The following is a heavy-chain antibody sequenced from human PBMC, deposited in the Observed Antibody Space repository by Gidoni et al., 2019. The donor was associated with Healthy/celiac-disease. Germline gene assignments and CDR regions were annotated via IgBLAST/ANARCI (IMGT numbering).Heavy chain of an antibody. D-gene: IGHD3-16*02. Sequence: QVQLQDSGPGLVKPTETLSLTCTVSGGSVSSARYYWSWIRQPPGKGLGWIGYIYYCGSTNYNPSLKSRVTISVDTSKNQFSLKLSSVTAADTAVYYCAREGGGYQTWEPHAFDIWGQGTMVTVSS. CDR3: AREGGGYQTWEPHAFDI. CDR2: IYYCGST. J-gene: IGHJ3*02. V-gene: IGHV4-61*01. CDR1: GGSVSSARYY.